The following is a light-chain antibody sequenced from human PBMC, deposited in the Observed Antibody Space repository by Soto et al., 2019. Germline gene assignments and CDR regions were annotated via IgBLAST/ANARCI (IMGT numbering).Light chain of an antibody. J-gene: IGKJ4*01. Sequence: EIVMTQSPATLSVSPGERATLSCRASQSVSSNLAWYQQKLGQAARLLIYGASTRATGIPARFSGSGSGTELTLTISSLQSEDFAVYYCQQYNNWPLTFGGGTKVEIK. CDR2: GAS. CDR1: QSVSSN. V-gene: IGKV3-15*01. CDR3: QQYNNWPLT.